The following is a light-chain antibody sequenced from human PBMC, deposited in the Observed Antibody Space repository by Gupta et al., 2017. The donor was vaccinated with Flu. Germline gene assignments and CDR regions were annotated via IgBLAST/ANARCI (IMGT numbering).Light chain of an antibody. CDR1: NNDVGNYDY. J-gene: IGLJ2*01. V-gene: IGLV2-11*03. Sequence: TNNDVGNYDYGSWYQQHPGKAPKLMIYGVTKRPSGVPDRFSGSKSGNTASLAISGLQAEDEANYYCCSYAGTFTFVFGGGTKLTVL. CDR3: CSYAGTFTFV. CDR2: GVT.